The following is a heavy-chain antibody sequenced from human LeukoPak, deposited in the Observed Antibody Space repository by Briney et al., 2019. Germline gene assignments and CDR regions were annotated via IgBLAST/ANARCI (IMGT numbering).Heavy chain of an antibody. D-gene: IGHD3-22*01. Sequence: GGSLRLSCEASGFTFSSYWMSWVRQAPGKGLEWVANMNQDGSEKYYVDSVKGRFTISRDNAKNSLYLQMNSLRAEDTAVYYCARESENSGFCAFDIWGQGTMVT. V-gene: IGHV3-7*04. J-gene: IGHJ3*02. CDR3: ARESENSGFCAFDI. CDR2: MNQDGSEK. CDR1: GFTFSSYW.